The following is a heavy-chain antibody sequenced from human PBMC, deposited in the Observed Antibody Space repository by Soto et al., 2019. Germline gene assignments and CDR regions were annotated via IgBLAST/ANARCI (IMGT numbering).Heavy chain of an antibody. Sequence: EVQLVESGGGLVKPGGSLRLSCAASGFTFSSYSMNWVRQAPGKGLEWVSSISSSSSYIYYADSVKGRFTISRDNAKNSLYLQMNSLRAEDTAVYYCARGRSGSWIQLWRDGGYWGQGTLVTVSS. D-gene: IGHD5-18*01. V-gene: IGHV3-21*01. J-gene: IGHJ4*02. CDR1: GFTFSSYS. CDR3: ARGRSGSWIQLWRDGGY. CDR2: ISSSSSYI.